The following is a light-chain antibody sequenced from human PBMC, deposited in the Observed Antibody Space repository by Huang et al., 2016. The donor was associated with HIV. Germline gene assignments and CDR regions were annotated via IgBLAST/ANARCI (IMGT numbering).Light chain of an antibody. CDR3: QHYDNLPMYT. CDR2: DAS. Sequence: DIQMTQSPSSLSASVGDRVTITCQASQAINDYLNWYKHRPGKAPKLLIYDASNLETGVPSRFSGTGFGTDFTFTISSLQPEDIATYYCQHYDNLPMYTFGQGTKLEIK. V-gene: IGKV1-33*01. J-gene: IGKJ2*01. CDR1: QAINDY.